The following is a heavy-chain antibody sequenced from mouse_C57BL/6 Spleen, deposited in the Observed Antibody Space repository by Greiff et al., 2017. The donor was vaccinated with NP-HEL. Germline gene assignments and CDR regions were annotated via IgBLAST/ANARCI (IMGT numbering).Heavy chain of an antibody. CDR1: GYTFTSYW. Sequence: QVQLQQPGAELVKPGASVTMSCKASGYTFTSYWITWVKQRPGQGLEWIGDIYPGSGSTNYNEKFKSKAPLTVATSSSTAYMQLSSLTSEDSAVYYYARSSTYYGSSYGYFDVWGTGTTVTVSS. CDR2: IYPGSGST. CDR3: ARSSTYYGSSYGYFDV. D-gene: IGHD1-1*01. V-gene: IGHV1-55*01. J-gene: IGHJ1*03.